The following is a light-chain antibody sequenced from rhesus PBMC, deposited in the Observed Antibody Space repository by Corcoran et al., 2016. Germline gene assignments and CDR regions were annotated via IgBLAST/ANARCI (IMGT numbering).Light chain of an antibody. Sequence: DIQMTQSPSSLSASIGDTVTITCRASQSISSWLAWYQQKPGKGPKLLIYKASSVQSGVPSRFSGSGSGTDFTFTISSLQPEDFATYYCLQYSSSPLAFGGGTKVELK. CDR3: LQYSSSPLA. V-gene: IGKV1-22*01. J-gene: IGKJ4*01. CDR1: QSISSW. CDR2: KAS.